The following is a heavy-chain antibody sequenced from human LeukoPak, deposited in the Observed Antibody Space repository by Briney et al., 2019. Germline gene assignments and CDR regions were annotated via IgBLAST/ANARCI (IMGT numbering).Heavy chain of an antibody. CDR2: INHSGST. J-gene: IGHJ6*03. Sequence: SETLSLTCAVYGGSFSGYYWSWIRQPPGKGLEWIGEINHSGSTNYNPSLKSRVTISVDTSKNQFSLKLSSVTAADTAVYYCAREALYSSSWGYYYYYYMDVWGKGTTVTVSS. CDR1: GGSFSGYY. D-gene: IGHD6-13*01. V-gene: IGHV4-34*01. CDR3: AREALYSSSWGYYYYYYMDV.